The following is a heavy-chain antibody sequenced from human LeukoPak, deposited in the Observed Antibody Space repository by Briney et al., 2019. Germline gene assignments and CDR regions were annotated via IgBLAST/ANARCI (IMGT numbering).Heavy chain of an antibody. Sequence: GGSLRLSCAASGFTVSSNYMSWVRQAPGKGLEWVSVIYSGGSTYYADSVKGRFTISRDNPKNTLYLQMNSLRAEDTAVYYCARCTAMVYDYWGQGTLVTVSS. V-gene: IGHV3-53*01. J-gene: IGHJ4*02. CDR3: ARCTAMVYDY. CDR1: GFTVSSNY. CDR2: IYSGGST. D-gene: IGHD5-18*01.